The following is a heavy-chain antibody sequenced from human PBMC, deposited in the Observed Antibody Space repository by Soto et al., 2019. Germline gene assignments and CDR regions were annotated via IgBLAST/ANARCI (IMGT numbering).Heavy chain of an antibody. D-gene: IGHD3-9*01. J-gene: IGHJ6*03. CDR1: GGSIISYY. Sequence: SETLSLTCTVSGGSIISYYWSWIRQPPWKGLEWIGYIYYSGSTNYNPSLKSRVTISVDTSKNQFSLKLSSVTAADTAVYYCARHARSEDPLGDYDILTGYYNYYYYYMDVWGKGTTVTVSS. CDR2: IYYSGST. CDR3: ARHARSEDPLGDYDILTGYYNYYYYYMDV. V-gene: IGHV4-59*08.